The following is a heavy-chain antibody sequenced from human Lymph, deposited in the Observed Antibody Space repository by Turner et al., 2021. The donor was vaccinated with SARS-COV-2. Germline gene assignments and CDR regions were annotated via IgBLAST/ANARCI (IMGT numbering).Heavy chain of an antibody. CDR2: FDPEDGEI. Sequence: QVQLVQSGAEVKKPGASVTVSCKVSGYTLTELSMHWVRQAPGKGLEWMGGFDPEDGEIIYAQKYQGRVTMTEDTSTDTAYMELSSLRSEDTAVYYCATVLCTGSSCYYYGMDVWGQETTVTVSS. CDR1: GYTLTELS. CDR3: ATVLCTGSSCYYYGMDV. V-gene: IGHV1-24*01. J-gene: IGHJ6*02. D-gene: IGHD2-15*01.